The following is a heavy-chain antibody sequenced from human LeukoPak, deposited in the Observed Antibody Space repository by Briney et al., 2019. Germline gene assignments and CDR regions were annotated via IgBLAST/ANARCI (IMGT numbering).Heavy chain of an antibody. CDR3: ARESGAAAPRRGWFDP. Sequence: SVKVSCKASGGTFSSYAISWVRQAPGQGLEWMGGIIPIFGTANYAQKFQGRVTSTADESTSTAYMELSSLRSEDTAVYYCARESGAAAPRRGWFDPWGQGTLVTVSS. V-gene: IGHV1-69*13. D-gene: IGHD6-13*01. J-gene: IGHJ5*02. CDR2: IIPIFGTA. CDR1: GGTFSSYA.